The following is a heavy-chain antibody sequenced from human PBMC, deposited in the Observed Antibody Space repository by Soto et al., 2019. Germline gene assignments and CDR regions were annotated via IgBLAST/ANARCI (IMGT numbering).Heavy chain of an antibody. J-gene: IGHJ4*02. Sequence: GGSLRLSCAASGFTFSSYGMHLVRQAPGKGLEWVAFIWHDGGNKFYAESVKGRFTISRDNSKSTLYLQMTSLSAENTAMYYCARDGDVNTGFGKDYWGQGTLVTVSS. D-gene: IGHD3-16*01. V-gene: IGHV3-33*01. CDR3: ARDGDVNTGFGKDY. CDR2: IWHDGGNK. CDR1: GFTFSSYG.